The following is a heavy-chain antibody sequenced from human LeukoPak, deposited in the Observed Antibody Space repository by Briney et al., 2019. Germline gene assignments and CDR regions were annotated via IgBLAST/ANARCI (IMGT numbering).Heavy chain of an antibody. D-gene: IGHD2-2*01. CDR2: TNPNSGGT. J-gene: IGHJ4*02. V-gene: IGHV1-2*02. Sequence: ASVKVSCKASGYTFTGDYMHWVRQAPGQGFEWMGWTNPNSGGTNYAQKFQGRVTMTRDTSISTAYMELSRLRSDDTAVYYCARGDIYCSSTSCLSDYWGQGTLVTVSS. CDR1: GYTFTGDY. CDR3: ARGDIYCSSTSCLSDY.